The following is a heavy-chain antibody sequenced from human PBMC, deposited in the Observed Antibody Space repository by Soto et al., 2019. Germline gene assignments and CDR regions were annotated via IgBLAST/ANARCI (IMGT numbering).Heavy chain of an antibody. CDR2: INHSGST. J-gene: IGHJ5*02. D-gene: IGHD3-3*01. CDR1: GGSFSGYY. Sequence: SETLSLTCADYGGSFSGYYWSWIRQPPRKGLEWIGEINHSGSTNYNPSLKSRVTISVDTSKNQFSLKLSSVTAADTAVYYCARGVPKAYYDFWSGYFPFADWFDPWGQGTLVTVSS. V-gene: IGHV4-34*01. CDR3: ARGVPKAYYDFWSGYFPFADWFDP.